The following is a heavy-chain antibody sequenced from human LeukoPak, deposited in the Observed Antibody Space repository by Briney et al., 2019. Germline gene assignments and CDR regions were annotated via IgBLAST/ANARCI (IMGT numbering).Heavy chain of an antibody. CDR1: GFTFSSYA. D-gene: IGHD5-12*01. J-gene: IGHJ4*02. CDR2: IAYDGSNK. Sequence: PGRPLRLSCAASGFTFSSYAMHWVRQAPGKGLEWVAVIAYDGSNKYYADSVKGRFTISRDNSKNTLYLQMNSLRAEDTAVYYCARDIYSGLLAGYFDYWGQGTLVTVSS. V-gene: IGHV3-30-3*01. CDR3: ARDIYSGLLAGYFDY.